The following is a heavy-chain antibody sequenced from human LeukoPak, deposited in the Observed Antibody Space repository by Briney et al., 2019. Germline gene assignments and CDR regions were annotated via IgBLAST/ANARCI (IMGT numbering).Heavy chain of an antibody. V-gene: IGHV3-72*01. CDR1: GFTLSDHY. J-gene: IGHJ3*02. CDR3: VRGLVGVGATLGAVDI. CDR2: SRDKANSYTT. Sequence: GGSLRLSCAASGFTLSDHYMDWVRQAPGKGLEWVGRSRDKANSYTTEYAASVKGRFTIPRDESKNSLFLHVNSLKTEDTAVYYCVRGLVGVGATLGAVDIWGQGTMVTVSS. D-gene: IGHD1-26*01.